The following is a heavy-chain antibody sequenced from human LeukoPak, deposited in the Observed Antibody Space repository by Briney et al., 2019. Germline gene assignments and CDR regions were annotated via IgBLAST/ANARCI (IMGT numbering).Heavy chain of an antibody. J-gene: IGHJ4*02. V-gene: IGHV4-38-2*02. CDR2: IYHSGST. D-gene: IGHD6-19*01. Sequence: PSETLSLTCTVSGYSISNGYYWGWIRQPPGKGLEWIGSIYHSGSTYHNPSLKSRVTISVDTSKNQYSLKLSSVTAADTAVYYCARTPGIAVAGTFDFWGQGTLVTVSS. CDR1: GYSISNGYY. CDR3: ARTPGIAVAGTFDF.